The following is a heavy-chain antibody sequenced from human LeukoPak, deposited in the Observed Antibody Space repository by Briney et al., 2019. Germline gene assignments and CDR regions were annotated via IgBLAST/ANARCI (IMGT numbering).Heavy chain of an antibody. Sequence: SETLSLTCTVSGGSISSYYWNWIRQPAGKGLEWIGRICTSGSTNYNPSLKSRVTISVDTSKNQFSLKLSSVTAADTAVYYCANSMFGELFGFDPWGQGTLVTVSS. J-gene: IGHJ5*02. CDR3: ANSMFGELFGFDP. CDR1: GGSISSYY. D-gene: IGHD3-10*02. V-gene: IGHV4-4*07. CDR2: ICTSGST.